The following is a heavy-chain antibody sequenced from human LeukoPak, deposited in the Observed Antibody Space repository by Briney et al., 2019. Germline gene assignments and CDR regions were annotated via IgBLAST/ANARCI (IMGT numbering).Heavy chain of an antibody. CDR2: IYWDDDK. Sequence: KESGPTLVKPPPTLTLTCTFSGFSLDTRGVGVGWIRQPPGKVLEWLALIYWDDDKRYSPSLKSRLTITKDTSKNQVVLTMTNMDPVDTATYYCAHRPGRSIPAAHWGQGTLVTVSS. CDR3: AHRPGRSIPAAH. D-gene: IGHD2-21*01. V-gene: IGHV2-5*02. J-gene: IGHJ4*02. CDR1: GFSLDTRGVG.